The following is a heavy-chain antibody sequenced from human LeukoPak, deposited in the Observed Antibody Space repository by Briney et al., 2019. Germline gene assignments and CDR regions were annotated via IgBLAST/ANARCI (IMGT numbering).Heavy chain of an antibody. D-gene: IGHD1-1*01. CDR1: GFSFSSYA. Sequence: PGGSLRLSCAASGFSFSSYAMSWVRQAPGKGLEWVSTIIGSGSSTYYADSVKGRFTISRDNAKNTLYLQMSSLRAEDTAVYYYAKVRGSNWDPFDYWGQGTLVTVSS. CDR2: IIGSGSST. CDR3: AKVRGSNWDPFDY. V-gene: IGHV3-23*01. J-gene: IGHJ4*02.